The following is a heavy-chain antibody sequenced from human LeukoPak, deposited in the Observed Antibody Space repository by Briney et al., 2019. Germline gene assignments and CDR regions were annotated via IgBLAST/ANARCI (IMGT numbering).Heavy chain of an antibody. CDR3: ARAGSSSWTATFDY. Sequence: ASVKVSCKASGFVFTSYGITWVRQAPGQDLEWVGWTSTFSGLTNYAEKVQDRVTMTTDTDTGTAYLEMRSLRFDDTAVYYCARAGSSSWTATFDYWGQGILLTVAS. CDR2: TSTFSGLT. J-gene: IGHJ4*02. V-gene: IGHV1-18*01. CDR1: GFVFTSYG. D-gene: IGHD6-13*01.